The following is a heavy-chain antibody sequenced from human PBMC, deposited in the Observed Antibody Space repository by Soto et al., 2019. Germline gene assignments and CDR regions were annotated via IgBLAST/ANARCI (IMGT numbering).Heavy chain of an antibody. D-gene: IGHD3-10*01. J-gene: IGHJ5*02. CDR2: INAGNGNT. V-gene: IGHV1-3*01. CDR3: ARAVSRLWFGELNEKWGFDP. Sequence: ASVKVSCKASGYTFTSYAMHWVRQAPGQRLEWMGWINAGNGNTKYSQKFQGRVTITRDTSASTAYMELSSLRSEDTAVYYFARAVSRLWFGELNEKWGFDPWGQGTLVTVSS. CDR1: GYTFTSYA.